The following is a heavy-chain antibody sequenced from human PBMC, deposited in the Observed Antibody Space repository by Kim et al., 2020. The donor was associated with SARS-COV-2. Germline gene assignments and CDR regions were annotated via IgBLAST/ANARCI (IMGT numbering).Heavy chain of an antibody. Sequence: YADVVNGQFTISRDNAKGSLFLQMNSLRIEDTALYFCVKSLVREQYGMDAWGQGTIVTVSS. CDR3: VKSLVREQYGMDA. V-gene: IGHV3-9*01. D-gene: IGHD1-26*01. J-gene: IGHJ6*02.